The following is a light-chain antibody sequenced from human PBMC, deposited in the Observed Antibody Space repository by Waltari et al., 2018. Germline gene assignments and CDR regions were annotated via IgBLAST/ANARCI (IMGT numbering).Light chain of an antibody. CDR2: AAS. CDR1: QSVSSY. CDR3: QQSYTTPQT. Sequence: DIQMTQSPSSLSASVGDRVTVTCRASQSVSSYVNWYQQTPGKAPKLLISAASSWQSGVPSRFSGSGSGTEFTLTISSLQPEDFATYYCQQSYTTPQTFGQGTKVDVK. V-gene: IGKV1-39*01. J-gene: IGKJ1*01.